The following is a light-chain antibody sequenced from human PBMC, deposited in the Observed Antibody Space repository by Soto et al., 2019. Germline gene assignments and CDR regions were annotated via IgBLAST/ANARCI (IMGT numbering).Light chain of an antibody. V-gene: IGKV1-5*03. CDR1: QSISTW. J-gene: IGKJ1*01. Sequence: DLQMPQSPSTLSSSLVDRFTITFRASQSISTWLAWHQQKPGKAPKLLISKASSLESGVPSRFSGSGSGTEFTLTISSLQPDDSATYYCQQYNSYRAFGQGTKVDIK. CDR3: QQYNSYRA. CDR2: KAS.